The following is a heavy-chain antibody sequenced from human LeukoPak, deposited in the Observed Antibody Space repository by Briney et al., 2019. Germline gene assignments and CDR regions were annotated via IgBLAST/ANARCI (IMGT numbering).Heavy chain of an antibody. CDR3: ARGGYYGSGNDFRFDP. CDR1: GFTFSSYG. V-gene: IGHV3-NL1*01. CDR2: IYSGGRT. D-gene: IGHD3-10*01. Sequence: GGSLRLSCAASGFTFSSYGMHWVRQAPGKGLEWVSIIYSGGRTYYADSVKGRFTISRDSSKNTVYLQMNSLRGEDTAVYYCARGGYYGSGNDFRFDPWGQGTLVTVSS. J-gene: IGHJ5*02.